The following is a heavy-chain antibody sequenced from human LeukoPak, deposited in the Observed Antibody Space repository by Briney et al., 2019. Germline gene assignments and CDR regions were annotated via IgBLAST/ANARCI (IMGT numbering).Heavy chain of an antibody. J-gene: IGHJ4*02. V-gene: IGHV3-30-3*01. CDR3: ARINCSGGSCYSDY. Sequence: PGGSLRLSCAASGFTFSSYAMHWVRQAPGKGLEWVAVISYDGSNKYYADSVKGRFTISRDNSKNTLYLQMNSLRAEDTAVYYCARINCSGGSCYSDYWGQGTLVTVSS. CDR1: GFTFSSYA. CDR2: ISYDGSNK. D-gene: IGHD2-15*01.